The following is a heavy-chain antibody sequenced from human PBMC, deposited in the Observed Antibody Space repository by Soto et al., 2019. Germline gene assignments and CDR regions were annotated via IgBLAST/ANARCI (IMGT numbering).Heavy chain of an antibody. CDR3: ASLGVGDWANYYYYYGMDV. CDR1: GFTCSVYA. D-gene: IGHD2-21*02. Sequence: WWSLRLSCAATGFTCSVYAMTWFRQAPGKGLEWVSAVTANGGSTYSADSVKGRFTISRDNSKNTLFLQMNSLRAEDTAVYYCASLGVGDWANYYYYYGMDVWGQGTTVTVYS. CDR2: VTANGGST. V-gene: IGHV3-23*01. J-gene: IGHJ6*02.